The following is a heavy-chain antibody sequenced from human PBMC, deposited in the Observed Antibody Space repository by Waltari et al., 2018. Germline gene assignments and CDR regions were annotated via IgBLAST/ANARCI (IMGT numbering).Heavy chain of an antibody. CDR2: FSYGGTT. Sequence: QLQLQESGPGLVKPSETLSLTCSVSGGSMADNHLYWGWIRLPPGRELEWIGCFSYGGTTYFNPSLESRVTILVATSKNQFSLKVRSVTAADTAIYFCAGQEAAVSKWFDPWGQGILVTVSS. CDR1: GGSMADNHLY. D-gene: IGHD2-15*01. J-gene: IGHJ5*02. V-gene: IGHV4-39*01. CDR3: AGQEAAVSKWFDP.